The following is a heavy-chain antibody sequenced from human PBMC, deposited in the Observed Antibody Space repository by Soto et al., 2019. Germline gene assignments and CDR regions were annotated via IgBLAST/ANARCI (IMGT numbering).Heavy chain of an antibody. CDR3: ARDSSIVPRTLDH. CDR2: VYHTGDT. D-gene: IGHD6-6*01. V-gene: IGHV4-4*02. Sequence: SETLSLTCGVSGGTVTSSHWWSWVRQSPGGGLEWIGNVYHTGDTNFNPSLQSRVTISVDKSNNQFSLRLNSLTAADTAIYYCARDSSIVPRTLDHWGQGTLVTVSS. J-gene: IGHJ4*02. CDR1: GGTVTSSHW.